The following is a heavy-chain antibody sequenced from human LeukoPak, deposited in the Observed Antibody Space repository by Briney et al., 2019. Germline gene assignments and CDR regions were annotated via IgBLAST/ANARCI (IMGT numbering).Heavy chain of an antibody. D-gene: IGHD3-22*01. J-gene: IGHJ4*02. CDR1: GGSISSYY. Sequence: SETLSLTCTVSGGSISSYYWSWIRQPPGKGLEWIGYIYYSGSTNYNPSLKSRVTISVDTSKNQFSLKLSSVTAADTAVYYCARSGVYYYDSSGYYLGYWGQGTLVTVSS. CDR3: ARSGVYYYDSSGYYLGY. V-gene: IGHV4-59*01. CDR2: IYYSGST.